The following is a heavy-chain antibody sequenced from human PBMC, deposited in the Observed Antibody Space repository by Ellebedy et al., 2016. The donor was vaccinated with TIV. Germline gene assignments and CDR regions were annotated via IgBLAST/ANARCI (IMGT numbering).Heavy chain of an antibody. CDR1: GFSFSNYG. J-gene: IGHJ4*02. Sequence: PGGSLRLSCAASGFSFSNYGMHWVRQAPGKGLEWVTVIWYDGTIKYYADSVKGRFIISRDNSMHTLYLQMSSLRAEDTAVYYCARGVQSGYGDLYYFDYWGQGILVTVSS. CDR2: IWYDGTIK. CDR3: ARGVQSGYGDLYYFDY. V-gene: IGHV3-33*01. D-gene: IGHD4-17*01.